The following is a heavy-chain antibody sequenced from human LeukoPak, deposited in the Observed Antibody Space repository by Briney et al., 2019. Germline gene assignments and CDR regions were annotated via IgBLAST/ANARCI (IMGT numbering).Heavy chain of an antibody. J-gene: IGHJ4*02. CDR1: GGSISGDNYY. CDR3: ARGGFPGYSTSWFY. Sequence: NPSETLSLTCTVSGGSISGDNYYWSWIRQPAGKGLEWIGRISTSGSTSYNPSLKSRVTISVDMSKNQFSLKVSSVTAADTAVYYCARGGFPGYSTSWFYWGQGTLVTVSS. CDR2: ISTSGST. V-gene: IGHV4-61*02. D-gene: IGHD6-13*01.